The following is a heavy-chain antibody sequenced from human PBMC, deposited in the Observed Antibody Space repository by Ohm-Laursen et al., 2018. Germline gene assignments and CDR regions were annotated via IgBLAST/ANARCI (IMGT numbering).Heavy chain of an antibody. Sequence: TLSLTCTASGGSISSGGYYWSWIRQHPGKGLEWIGYIYYSGSTYYNPSLKSRVTISVDTSKNQFSLKLSSVTAADTAVYYCARDKKGGYCSSTSCYTYYYYGMDVWGQGTTVTVSS. CDR1: GGSISSGGYY. D-gene: IGHD2-2*02. J-gene: IGHJ6*02. CDR2: IYYSGST. CDR3: ARDKKGGYCSSTSCYTYYYYGMDV. V-gene: IGHV4-31*03.